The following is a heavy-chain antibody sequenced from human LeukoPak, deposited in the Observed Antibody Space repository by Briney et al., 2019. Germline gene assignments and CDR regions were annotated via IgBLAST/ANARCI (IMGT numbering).Heavy chain of an antibody. CDR1: GFTFSNCA. J-gene: IGHJ4*02. CDR2: ISSGSDHI. D-gene: IGHD6-6*01. Sequence: GGSLRLSCAASGFTFSNCAMSWVRQAPGKGLEWVSSISSGSDHIYYADSVRGRFTISRDNAKNSLYLQMDSLRAEDTAVFFCARNDYSTSSGYDSWGQGTLVTVSS. CDR3: ARNDYSTSSGYDS. V-gene: IGHV3-21*01.